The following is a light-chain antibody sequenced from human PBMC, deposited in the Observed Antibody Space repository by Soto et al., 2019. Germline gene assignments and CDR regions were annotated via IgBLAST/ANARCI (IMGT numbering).Light chain of an antibody. CDR2: AAS. V-gene: IGKV1-6*01. CDR1: QGIRND. Sequence: AIQMTQSPSSLSASVGDRVTITCRASQGIRNDLGWYQQKPGKAPKLLIYAASSLQSGVPSRFSGSGSGTDFNLTISRLQPEDFATYYCLQDYNYPWTFGQGTKVEIK. CDR3: LQDYNYPWT. J-gene: IGKJ1*01.